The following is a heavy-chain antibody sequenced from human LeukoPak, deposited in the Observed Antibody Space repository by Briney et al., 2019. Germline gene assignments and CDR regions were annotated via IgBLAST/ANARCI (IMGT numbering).Heavy chain of an antibody. D-gene: IGHD3-10*01. CDR2: ISNRGITI. J-gene: IGHJ6*03. Sequence: GGSLRLSCAASGFTFSSYEMNWVRQAPGKGLEWVSYISNRGITIYYADSVKGRFTISRDNAKNSLFLQMNSLRIEDTAMYYCAKDFMHYGSGRPYYMDVWGEGTTVIISS. CDR1: GFTFSSYE. CDR3: AKDFMHYGSGRPYYMDV. V-gene: IGHV3-48*03.